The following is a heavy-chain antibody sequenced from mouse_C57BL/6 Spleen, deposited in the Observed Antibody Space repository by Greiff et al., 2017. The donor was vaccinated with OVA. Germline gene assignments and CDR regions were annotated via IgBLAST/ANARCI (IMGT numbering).Heavy chain of an antibody. V-gene: IGHV5-17*01. D-gene: IGHD1-1*01. Sequence: EVKLVESGGGLVKPGGSLKLSCAASGFTFSDYGMHWVRQAPEKGLEWVAYISSGSSTIYYADTVKGRFTISRDNAKNTLFLQMTSLRSEDTAMYYCARTSYYYGSSSLYAMDYWGQGTSVTVSS. CDR3: ARTSYYYGSSSLYAMDY. CDR2: ISSGSSTI. J-gene: IGHJ4*01. CDR1: GFTFSDYG.